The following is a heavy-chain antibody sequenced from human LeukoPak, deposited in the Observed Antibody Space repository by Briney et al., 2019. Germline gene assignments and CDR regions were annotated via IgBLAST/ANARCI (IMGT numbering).Heavy chain of an antibody. J-gene: IGHJ4*02. CDR2: IYHSGST. V-gene: IGHV4-59*01. CDR3: ARDGYSGSDAL. Sequence: SETLSLTCTVSGGSISTYYWSWIRQPPGKGLEWIGYIYHSGSTNYNPSLKSRITISVDTSQNQFSLKLSSVTAADTAVYYCARDGYSGSDALWGQGTLVTVSS. D-gene: IGHD5-12*01. CDR1: GGSISTYY.